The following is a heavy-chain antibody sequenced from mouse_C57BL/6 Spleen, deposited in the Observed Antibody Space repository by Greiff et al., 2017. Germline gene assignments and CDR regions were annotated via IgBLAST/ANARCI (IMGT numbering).Heavy chain of an antibody. D-gene: IGHD2-1*01. CDR3: ARFYGNYVNYAMDY. CDR1: GFTFSDYG. Sequence: EVKVVESGGGLVKPGGSLKLSCAASGFTFSDYGMHWVRQAPEKGLEWVAYISSGSSTIYYADTVKGRFTISRDNAKNTLFLQMTSLRSENTAMYYCARFYGNYVNYAMDYWGQGTSVTVAS. V-gene: IGHV5-17*01. J-gene: IGHJ4*01. CDR2: ISSGSSTI.